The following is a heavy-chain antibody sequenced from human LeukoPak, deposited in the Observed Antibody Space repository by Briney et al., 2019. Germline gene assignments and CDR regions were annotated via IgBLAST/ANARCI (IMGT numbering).Heavy chain of an antibody. D-gene: IGHD1-26*01. V-gene: IGHV7-4-1*02. CDR3: ASNSWSGRGASDAFDI. Sequence: GASVKVSCKASGYTFTSYYMHWVRQAPGQGLEWMGWINTNTGNPTYAQGFTGRFVFSLDTSVSTAYLQISSLKAEDTAVYYRASNSWSGRGASDAFDIWGQGTMVTVSS. CDR1: GYTFTSYY. CDR2: INTNTGNP. J-gene: IGHJ3*02.